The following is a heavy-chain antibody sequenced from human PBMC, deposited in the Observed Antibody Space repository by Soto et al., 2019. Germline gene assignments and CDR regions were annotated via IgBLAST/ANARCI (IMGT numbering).Heavy chain of an antibody. CDR2: IIPIFGTA. J-gene: IGHJ4*02. V-gene: IGHV1-69*12. CDR1: GGTFSSYA. D-gene: IGHD4-4*01. Sequence: QVQLVQSGAEVKKPGSSVKVSCKASGGTFSSYAISWVRQAPGQGLEWVGGIIPIFGTANYAQKFHGRVTITADESTSTAYMELSSLRSEDTAVYYCASRRYGYSHFDYWGQGTLVTVSS. CDR3: ASRRYGYSHFDY.